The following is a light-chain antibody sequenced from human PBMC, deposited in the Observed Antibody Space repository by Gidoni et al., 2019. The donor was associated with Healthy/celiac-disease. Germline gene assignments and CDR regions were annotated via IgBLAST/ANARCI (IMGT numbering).Light chain of an antibody. CDR2: DAS. CDR3: QQRSYWPPLT. V-gene: IGKV3-11*01. CDR1: QSVSSY. J-gene: IGKJ4*01. Sequence: EVVLTQSPATLSLSPGERATLPCRASQSVSSYLACYQQKPGQAPSLLIYDASNRATGIPARFSGRGAGTDFTLTISSLEPEDFAVYYCQQRSYWPPLTFGGGTKVEIK.